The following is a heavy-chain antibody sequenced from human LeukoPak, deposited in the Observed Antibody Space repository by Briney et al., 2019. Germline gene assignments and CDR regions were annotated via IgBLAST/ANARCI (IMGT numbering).Heavy chain of an antibody. CDR2: FDPEDGET. CDR3: ATTLVPEYSSSWSDGTFDI. J-gene: IGHJ3*02. D-gene: IGHD6-13*01. Sequence: ASVKVSCKVSGYTLTELSMHWVRQAPGKGLGWMGGFDPEDGETIYAQKFQGRVSMTEDTSTDTAYMELSSLRSDDTAVYYCATTLVPEYSSSWSDGTFDIWGQGTMVTVSS. V-gene: IGHV1-24*01. CDR1: GYTLTELS.